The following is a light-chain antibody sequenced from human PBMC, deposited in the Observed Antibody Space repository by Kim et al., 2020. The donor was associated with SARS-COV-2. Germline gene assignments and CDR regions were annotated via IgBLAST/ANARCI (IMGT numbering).Light chain of an antibody. V-gene: IGKV1-27*01. CDR2: AAS. CDR1: QGIAHY. J-gene: IGKJ2*01. CDR3: QKYNSAPYT. Sequence: GGRVTSTCRASQGIAHYLAWYQQKPVKVPTLLIDAASTLQSGGPSRFSGSGSGTDFTLTISSLQPEDVATYYCQKYNSAPYTFGQGTKLEI.